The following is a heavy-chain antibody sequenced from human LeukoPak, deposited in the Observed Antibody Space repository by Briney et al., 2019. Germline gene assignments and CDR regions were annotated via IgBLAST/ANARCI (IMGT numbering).Heavy chain of an antibody. Sequence: GESLKISCKGSGYSFTSYWIGWVRQLPGKGLEWMGIIYPGDSDTRYSPSFQGQVTISADKSISTAYLQWSSLKASDTAMYYCAILAPFGNYYDSDAFDYWGQGTLVTVSS. D-gene: IGHD3-22*01. V-gene: IGHV5-51*01. J-gene: IGHJ4*02. CDR3: AILAPFGNYYDSDAFDY. CDR2: IYPGDSDT. CDR1: GYSFTSYW.